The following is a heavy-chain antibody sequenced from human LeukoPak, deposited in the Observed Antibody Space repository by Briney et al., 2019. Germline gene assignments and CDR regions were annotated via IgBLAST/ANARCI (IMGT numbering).Heavy chain of an antibody. Sequence: GASVKVSCKASGGTFSSYAISWVRQAPGQGLEWMGGIIPIFGKANYAQKFQGRVTITADESTGTAYMELSSLRSEDTAVYYCARAGDPIGMVRGVIWYFDYWGQGTLVTVSS. CDR2: IIPIFGKA. J-gene: IGHJ4*02. D-gene: IGHD3-10*01. CDR1: GGTFSSYA. CDR3: ARAGDPIGMVRGVIWYFDY. V-gene: IGHV1-69*13.